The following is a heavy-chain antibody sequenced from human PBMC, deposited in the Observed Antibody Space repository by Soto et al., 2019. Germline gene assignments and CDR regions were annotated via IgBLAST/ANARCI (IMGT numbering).Heavy chain of an antibody. CDR3: ARSRRGAYSSGWYSLSGYYNYGIDV. Sequence: GASLKISCKASGYSFSSYWIGWVRQMPGKGLEWMGIIYPGDSDTKYSPSLQGQVTISADTSISTAYLQWTSLKASDTATYYCARSRRGAYSSGWYSLSGYYNYGIDVWGQGTKVTVSS. V-gene: IGHV5-51*01. D-gene: IGHD6-19*01. CDR2: IYPGDSDT. J-gene: IGHJ6*02. CDR1: GYSFSSYW.